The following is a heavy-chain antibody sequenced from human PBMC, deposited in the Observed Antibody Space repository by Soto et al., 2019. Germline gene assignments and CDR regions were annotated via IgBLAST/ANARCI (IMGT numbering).Heavy chain of an antibody. V-gene: IGHV3-23*01. CDR1: GFSYNNYA. D-gene: IGHD6-6*01. CDR2: ISTAVGAT. J-gene: IGHJ4*02. Sequence: EVQLLESGGGLVQPGGSLRLSCAASGFSYNNYAMGWVRQAPGKGLEWVSSISTAVGATYYADSVKGRFTISRDDSTDTLYLQMNSLRAEETAVYYCAKDRAVAARNLDYWGQGTLVTVSS. CDR3: AKDRAVAARNLDY.